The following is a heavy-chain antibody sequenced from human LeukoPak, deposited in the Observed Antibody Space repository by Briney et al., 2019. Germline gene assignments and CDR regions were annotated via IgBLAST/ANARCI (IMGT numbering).Heavy chain of an antibody. J-gene: IGHJ3*02. CDR3: AKGLNAYGSGSYSHLDAFDM. Sequence: GGSLRLSCAASGFTFSTYWMHWVRQAPGKGLVWVSRTNSDGSRTDYADSVKGRFTISRDNAENTLYLQMNSLRVEDTAVYYCAKGLNAYGSGSYSHLDAFDMWGQGTMVTVSS. CDR1: GFTFSTYW. CDR2: TNSDGSRT. D-gene: IGHD3-10*01. V-gene: IGHV3-74*01.